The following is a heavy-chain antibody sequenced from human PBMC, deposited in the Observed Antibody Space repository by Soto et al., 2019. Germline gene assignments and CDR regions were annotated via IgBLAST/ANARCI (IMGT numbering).Heavy chain of an antibody. CDR2: IYWDDDK. J-gene: IGHJ4*02. CDR1: GFSLSTSGVG. V-gene: IGHV2-5*02. D-gene: IGHD5-12*01. Sequence: QITLKESGPRLVKPTQTLTLTCTFSGFSLSTSGVGVGWIRQPPGNALEWLALIYWDDDKRYSPSLKSRLTITKDTSKNQMVLTMTNMEPMDTATYYWALPSMAGSGYDFGNEGDYWGQGTMVTVSS. CDR3: ALPSMAGSGYDFGNEGDY.